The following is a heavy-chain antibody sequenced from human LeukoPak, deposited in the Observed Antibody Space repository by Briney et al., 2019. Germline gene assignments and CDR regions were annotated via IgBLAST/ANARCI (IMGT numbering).Heavy chain of an antibody. Sequence: SETLSLTCTVSGGSISSGSYYWGWIRQPPGKGLEWIGSIYYSGSTYYNPSLKSRVTISVDTSKNQFSLKLSSVTAADTAVYYCARRQDIVVVPAATDAFDIWGQGTMVTVSS. CDR3: ARRQDIVVVPAATDAFDI. J-gene: IGHJ3*02. D-gene: IGHD2-2*01. CDR1: GGSISSGSYY. CDR2: IYYSGST. V-gene: IGHV4-39*01.